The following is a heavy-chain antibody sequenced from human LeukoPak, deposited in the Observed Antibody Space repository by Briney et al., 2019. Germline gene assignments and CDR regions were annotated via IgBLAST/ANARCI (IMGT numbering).Heavy chain of an antibody. J-gene: IGHJ5*02. V-gene: IGHV3-74*01. CDR1: GFTLSSYW. Sequence: GGSLRLSCAASGFTLSSYWMHWVRQAPGKGLVWVSRINSDGSSTSYADSVKGRFTISRDNPKNTLYLQMNSLRAEDTAVYYCARDGSSWSNWLDPWGQGTLVTVSS. CDR3: ARDGSSWSNWLDP. CDR2: INSDGSST. D-gene: IGHD6-13*01.